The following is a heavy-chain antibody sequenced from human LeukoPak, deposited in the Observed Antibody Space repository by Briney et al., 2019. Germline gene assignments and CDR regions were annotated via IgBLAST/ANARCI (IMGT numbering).Heavy chain of an antibody. J-gene: IGHJ3*02. CDR1: GFTFSSYS. D-gene: IGHD2-21*01. CDR2: ISSSSSYI. V-gene: IGHV3-21*01. Sequence: GGSLRLSCAASGFTFSSYSMNWVRQAPGKGLEWVSSISSSSSYIYYADSVKGRFTISRDNAKNSLYLQMNSLRAEDTAVYYCARNTKHMYAFDIWGQGTMVTVSS. CDR3: ARNTKHMYAFDI.